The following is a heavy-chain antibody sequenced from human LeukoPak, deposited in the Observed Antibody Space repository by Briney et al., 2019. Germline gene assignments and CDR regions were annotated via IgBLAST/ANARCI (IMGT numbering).Heavy chain of an antibody. V-gene: IGHV4-34*01. CDR2: INQSGSA. D-gene: IGHD6-13*01. CDR1: GGSFSGYY. Sequence: PSETLSLTCVVYGGSFSGYYWNWIRQPPGKGLEWIGEINQSGSANYNPSLKSRVTISVDTSKNQFSLRLSSVTAADTAVYYCASQSPGLIAAFRLDYWGQGTLVTVSS. CDR3: ASQSPGLIAAFRLDY. J-gene: IGHJ4*02.